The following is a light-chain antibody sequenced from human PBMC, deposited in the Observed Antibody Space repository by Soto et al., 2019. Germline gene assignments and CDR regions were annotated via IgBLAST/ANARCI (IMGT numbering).Light chain of an antibody. CDR2: DAS. J-gene: IGKJ4*01. V-gene: IGKV3-11*01. CDR3: QQRSALT. Sequence: EIVLTQSPATLSLSPGERATLSGRASQSVSSYLAWYQQKPGQAPRLLIYDASNRATGIPARFSGSGSGTDFTLTISSLEPEDFAVYYCQQRSALTFGGGTKVEIK. CDR1: QSVSSY.